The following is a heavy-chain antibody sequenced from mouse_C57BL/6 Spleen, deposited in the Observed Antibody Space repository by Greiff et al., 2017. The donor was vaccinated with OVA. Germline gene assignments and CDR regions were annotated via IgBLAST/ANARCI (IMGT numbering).Heavy chain of an antibody. CDR3: ARRRGYDGFAY. D-gene: IGHD2-2*01. Sequence: VQLQQSGPELVKPGASVKISCKASGYTFTDYYMNWVKQSHGKSLEWIGDINPNNGGTSYNQKFKGKATLTVDKSSSTAYMELRSLTSEDSAVYYCARRRGYDGFAYWGQGTLVTVSA. V-gene: IGHV1-26*01. J-gene: IGHJ3*01. CDR2: INPNNGGT. CDR1: GYTFTDYY.